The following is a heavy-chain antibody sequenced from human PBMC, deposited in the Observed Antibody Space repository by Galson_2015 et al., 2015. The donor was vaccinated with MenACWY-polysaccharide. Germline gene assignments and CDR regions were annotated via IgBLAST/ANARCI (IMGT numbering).Heavy chain of an antibody. D-gene: IGHD2-8*01. J-gene: IGHJ5*02. V-gene: IGHV2-5*02. CDR1: GFSLRTAGVA. CDR2: ICWDDNQ. Sequence: PALVKPTPTLTLTCTVSGFSLRTAGVAVGWIRQPPGKALEWLAVICWDDNQGYSPSLKNRVTITRDTSKSQVVLTVTNMDPVDTGTYYCAHRRGVAGGFDPWGQGTLVIVSS. CDR3: AHRRGVAGGFDP.